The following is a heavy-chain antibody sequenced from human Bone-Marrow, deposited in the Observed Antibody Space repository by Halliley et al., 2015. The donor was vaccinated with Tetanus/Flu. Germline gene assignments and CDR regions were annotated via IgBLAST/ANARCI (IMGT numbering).Heavy chain of an antibody. CDR2: WDDGSNR. CDR3: AREWGKPPGRRVFDS. Sequence: WDDGSNRNYADSVKGRFIISKDNVKNTLYLQMNRLRDDDTAVYFCAREWGKPPGRRVFDSWGQGTLVSVSS. V-gene: IGHV3-33*01. D-gene: IGHD7-27*01. J-gene: IGHJ4*02.